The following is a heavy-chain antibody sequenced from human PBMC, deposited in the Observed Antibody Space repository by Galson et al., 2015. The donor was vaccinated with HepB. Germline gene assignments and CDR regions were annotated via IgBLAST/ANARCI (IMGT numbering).Heavy chain of an antibody. D-gene: IGHD3-22*01. J-gene: IGHJ4*02. V-gene: IGHV4-59*01. Sequence: SETLSLTCSVSGGSISTYYWAWIRQPPGKGLECIGSFYYTGSTNFNPSLKSRVAISVDTSKSQFSLNLSAVTAADTAVYYCARLRYYDSTGYGFDCWGQGTLVTVSS. CDR3: ARLRYYDSTGYGFDC. CDR2: FYYTGST. CDR1: GGSISTYY.